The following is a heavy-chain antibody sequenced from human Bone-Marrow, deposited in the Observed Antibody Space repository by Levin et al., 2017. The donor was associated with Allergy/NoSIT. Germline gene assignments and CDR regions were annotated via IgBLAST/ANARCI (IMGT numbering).Heavy chain of an antibody. Sequence: PGGSLRLSCSPSGFTYAMSWLRQAPGKGLEWVGFIRSKNSGGTTEYAASVKGRFNISRDDSKSIAYLQMNSLKTEDTAIYYCATLGHYYGSGTGGARDYFDSWGQGTLVTVSS. D-gene: IGHD3-10*01. CDR3: ATLGHYYGSGTGGARDYFDS. CDR2: IRSKNSGGTT. J-gene: IGHJ4*02. CDR1: GFTYA. V-gene: IGHV3-49*03.